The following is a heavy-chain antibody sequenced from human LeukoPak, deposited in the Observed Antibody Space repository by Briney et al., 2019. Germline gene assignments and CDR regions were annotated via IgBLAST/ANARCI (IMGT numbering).Heavy chain of an antibody. CDR1: GYTFTSYY. Sequence: ASVKVSCKASGYTFTSYYMHWVRQAPGQGLEWMGIINPSGGSTSYAQKFQGRVTMTRDMSTSTVYMELSSLRSEDTAVYYCARDQRRRDFWSGSAAYYYYYYMDVWGKGTTVTVSS. D-gene: IGHD3-3*01. CDR3: ARDQRRRDFWSGSAAYYYYYYMDV. J-gene: IGHJ6*03. CDR2: INPSGGST. V-gene: IGHV1-46*01.